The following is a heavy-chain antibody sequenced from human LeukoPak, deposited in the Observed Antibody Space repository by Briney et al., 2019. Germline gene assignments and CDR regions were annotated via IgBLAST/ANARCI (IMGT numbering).Heavy chain of an antibody. J-gene: IGHJ4*02. D-gene: IGHD3-3*02. V-gene: IGHV3-23*01. CDR2: ISGSGSST. CDR3: AKPHYGSGYNS. Sequence: GGSLRLSCAASGFTFSTYVMSWVRQAPGKGLEWVSAISGSGSSTYYADSVKGRFTISRDNSRNTLYLQMNSLRAEDTAVYHCAKPHYGSGYNSWGQGTLVNVSS. CDR1: GFTFSTYV.